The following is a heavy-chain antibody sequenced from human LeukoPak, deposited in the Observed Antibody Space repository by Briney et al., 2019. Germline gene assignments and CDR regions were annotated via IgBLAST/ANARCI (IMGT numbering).Heavy chain of an antibody. CDR1: GYTFTGYY. CDR3: ARDSVESGRYFDY. D-gene: IGHD1-26*01. Sequence: ASVKVSCKASGYTFTGYYMHWVRQAPGQGLEWMGWINPKSGGTNYAQKFQGRVAMTRDTSISTAYMEVSRLRPDDTAVYYCARDSVESGRYFDYWGQGTLVTVSS. CDR2: INPKSGGT. J-gene: IGHJ4*02. V-gene: IGHV1-2*02.